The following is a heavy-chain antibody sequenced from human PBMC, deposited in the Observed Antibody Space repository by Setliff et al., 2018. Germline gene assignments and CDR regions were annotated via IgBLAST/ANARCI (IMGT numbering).Heavy chain of an antibody. D-gene: IGHD3-22*01. CDR3: ARHAVPYYDSSNDAFDI. CDR1: GYSFSRYW. CDR2: IYPDDSDT. V-gene: IGHV5-51*01. J-gene: IGHJ3*02. Sequence: PGESLKLSCKGSGYSFSRYWIGWVRQVPGKGLEWMGIIYPDDSDTRYSPSFQGRVTISADKSISTAHLQWSSLKASDTAMYYCARHAVPYYDSSNDAFDIWGQGTMVTVSS.